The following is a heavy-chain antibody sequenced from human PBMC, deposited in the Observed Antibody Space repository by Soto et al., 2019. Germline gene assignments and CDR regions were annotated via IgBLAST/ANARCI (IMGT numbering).Heavy chain of an antibody. J-gene: IGHJ6*03. V-gene: IGHV3-30*18. D-gene: IGHD3-10*01. Sequence: GGSLRLSCAASGFTFSSYGMHWVRQAPGKGLEWVAVISYDGSNKYYADSVKGRFTISRDNSKNTLYLQMNSLRAEDTAVYYCAKLSGSGSYFADMDVWGKGTTVTVSS. CDR2: ISYDGSNK. CDR1: GFTFSSYG. CDR3: AKLSGSGSYFADMDV.